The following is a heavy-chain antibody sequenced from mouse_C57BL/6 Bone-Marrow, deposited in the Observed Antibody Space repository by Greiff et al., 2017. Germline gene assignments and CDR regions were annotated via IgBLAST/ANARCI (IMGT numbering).Heavy chain of an antibody. V-gene: IGHV1-82*01. CDR1: GYAFSSSW. CDR3: ACCGIWYVGFAY. D-gene: IGHD2-14*01. Sequence: QVQLQQSGPELVKPGASVTISCKASGYAFSSSWMNWVKQRPGKGLEWIGRIYPGDGDTTYNGKFKGKATLTADKSSSTAYMQLSSLTSEDSAVYFCACCGIWYVGFAYWGQGTLVTVSA. J-gene: IGHJ3*01. CDR2: IYPGDGDT.